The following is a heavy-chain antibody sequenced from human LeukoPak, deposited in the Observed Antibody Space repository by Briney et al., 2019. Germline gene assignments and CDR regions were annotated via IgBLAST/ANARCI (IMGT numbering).Heavy chain of an antibody. CDR1: GGTFSSYA. V-gene: IGHV1-69*04. CDR2: IIPILGIA. Sequence: VASVKVSCKASGGTFSSYAISWVRQAPGQGLEWMGRIIPILGIANYAQKFQGRVTITADKSTSTAYMELSSLRSEDTAVYYCAREEALLGYCSGGSCSRGFQHWGQGTLVTVSS. J-gene: IGHJ1*01. CDR3: AREEALLGYCSGGSCSRGFQH. D-gene: IGHD2-15*01.